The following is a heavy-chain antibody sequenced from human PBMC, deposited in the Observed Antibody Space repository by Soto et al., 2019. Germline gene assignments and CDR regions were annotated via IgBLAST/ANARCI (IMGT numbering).Heavy chain of an antibody. D-gene: IGHD2-15*01. CDR2: ISATGGSA. CDR1: GFTFSSYA. J-gene: IGHJ4*02. V-gene: IGHV3-23*01. Sequence: DVQLLESGGGLVQPGGSLRLSCAASGFTFSSYAMSWVRQAPGKGLEWVSAISATGGSAFYADSVKGRFPNSRDNSKNTVFLQIDSLVTEDTAVYYCAKGTTAVYCFDFWGQGTLVTVSS. CDR3: AKGTTAVYCFDF.